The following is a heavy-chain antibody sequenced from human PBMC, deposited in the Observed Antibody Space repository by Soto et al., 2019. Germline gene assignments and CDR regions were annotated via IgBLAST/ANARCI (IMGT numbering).Heavy chain of an antibody. CDR1: GASVGSGGW. CDR2: IFHDGNT. Sequence: SETLSLTCAVSGASVGSGGWWSWVHQPPGKGLEWIAEIFHDGNTNYSPSLKSRVTISVDKSQNQFSLNVYSVTAADTAVYYCARHEGWTGPDQWGQGTLVTVS. CDR3: ARHEGWTGPDQ. D-gene: IGHD2-8*02. V-gene: IGHV4-4*02. J-gene: IGHJ5*02.